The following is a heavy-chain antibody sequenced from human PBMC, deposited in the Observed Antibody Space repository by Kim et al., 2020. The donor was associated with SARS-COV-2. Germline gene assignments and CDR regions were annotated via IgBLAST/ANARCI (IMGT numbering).Heavy chain of an antibody. CDR2: IWYDGSNK. CDR3: ARDPPEVITTDPDAFDI. V-gene: IGHV3-33*01. J-gene: IGHJ3*02. D-gene: IGHD3-22*01. CDR1: GFTFSSYG. Sequence: GGSLRLSCAASGFTFSSYGMHWVRQAPGKGLEWVAVIWYDGSNKYYADSVKGRFTISRDNSKNTLYLQMNSLRAEDTAVYYCARDPPEVITTDPDAFDIWGQGTMVTVSS.